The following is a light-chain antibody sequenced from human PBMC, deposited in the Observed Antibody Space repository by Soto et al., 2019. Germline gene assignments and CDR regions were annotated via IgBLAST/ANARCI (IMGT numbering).Light chain of an antibody. J-gene: IGKJ1*01. V-gene: IGKV1-5*01. CDR2: DAS. Sequence: IQLTHTTADLSSSEADTVTVTSRASQSVSGWLAWYQQKPGEAPRLLIYDASDLASGIPSRFSGSGSGTDFTLTITSLEPEDFAVYYCQQRGNWSATFGQGTKVDIK. CDR1: QSVSGW. CDR3: QQRGNWSAT.